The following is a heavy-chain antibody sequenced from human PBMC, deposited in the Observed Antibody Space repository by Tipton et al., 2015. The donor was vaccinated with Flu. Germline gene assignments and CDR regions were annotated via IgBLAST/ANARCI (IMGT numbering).Heavy chain of an antibody. CDR2: IYYSGST. D-gene: IGHD3/OR15-3a*01. CDR3: EKEMDSFYGMDV. Sequence: TLSLTCFLSGGSVSSFHWSWIRQPPGGGLEWIGDIYYSGSTKFIPSHKSRVTISIDTSKNQLSLSLNSVTAADTAVYYCEKEMDSFYGMDVWGQGTSVTVSS. V-gene: IGHV4-59*02. J-gene: IGHJ6*02. CDR1: GGSVSSFH.